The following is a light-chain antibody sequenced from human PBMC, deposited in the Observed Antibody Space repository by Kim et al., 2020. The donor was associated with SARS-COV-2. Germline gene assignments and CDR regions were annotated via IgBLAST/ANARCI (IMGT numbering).Light chain of an antibody. CDR3: SSYTSSSTLV. Sequence: QSITLSCTGTSNDVGLYNYVSWYQQHPGEAPKLIIFDVSNRPSGASDHFSGSKSGNTASLTISGLQAEDEADYYCSSYTSSSTLVFGTGTKVTVL. J-gene: IGLJ1*01. CDR1: SNDVGLYNY. CDR2: DVS. V-gene: IGLV2-14*03.